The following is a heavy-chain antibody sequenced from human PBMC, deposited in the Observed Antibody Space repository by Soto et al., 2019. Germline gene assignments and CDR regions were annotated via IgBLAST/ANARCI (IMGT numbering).Heavy chain of an antibody. Sequence: GSLRLSCAASGFTFSSYAMSWVRQAPGKGLEWVSAISGSGGSTYYADSVKGRFTISRDNSKNTLYLQMNSLRAEDTAVYYCAKDTLTVTTGPPSGHYYYYGMDVWGQGTTVTVSS. CDR3: AKDTLTVTTGPPSGHYYYYGMDV. J-gene: IGHJ6*02. CDR1: GFTFSSYA. V-gene: IGHV3-23*01. D-gene: IGHD4-17*01. CDR2: ISGSGGST.